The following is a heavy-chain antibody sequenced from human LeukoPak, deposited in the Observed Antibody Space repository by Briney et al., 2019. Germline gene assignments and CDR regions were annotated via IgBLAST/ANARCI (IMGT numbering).Heavy chain of an antibody. CDR1: GFTFSSYG. J-gene: IGHJ4*02. V-gene: IGHV3-30*02. D-gene: IGHD1-26*01. CDR3: AKVGIVGASYHYFDY. Sequence: GGPLGLSGQGLGFTFSSYGMPWVGRPPGKGLEGVAFIRYDGSNKYYADSVKGRFTISRDNSKNTLYLQMNSLRAEDTAVYYCAKVGIVGASYHYFDYWGQGTLVTVSS. CDR2: IRYDGSNK.